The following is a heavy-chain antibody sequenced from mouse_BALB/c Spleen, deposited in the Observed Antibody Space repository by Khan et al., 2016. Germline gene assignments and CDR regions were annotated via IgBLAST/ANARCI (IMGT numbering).Heavy chain of an antibody. CDR1: GYTFTDYW. CDR2: INPNTGYT. V-gene: IGHV1-7*01. CDR3: ARWSYYYGSSYGWFAY. J-gene: IGHJ3*01. D-gene: IGHD1-1*01. Sequence: QVQLQQSGAELAKPGASVKMSCKASGYTFTDYWMHWVKQRPGQGLEWFGYINPNTGYTEYNQKFKDKATLTADKSSSTAYMQLSSLTSEDSAVYYCARWSYYYGSSYGWFAYWGQGTLVTVSA.